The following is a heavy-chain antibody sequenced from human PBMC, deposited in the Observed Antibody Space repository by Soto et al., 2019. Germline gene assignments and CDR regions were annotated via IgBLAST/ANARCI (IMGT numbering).Heavy chain of an antibody. Sequence: PGGSLRLSCAASGFTFSDYYMSWIRQAPGKGLEWVSYISSSGSTIYYADSVKGRFTISRDNAKNSLYLQMNSLRAEDTAVYYCARDVELLWFGELTRGYYYYGMDVWGQGTTVTVSS. CDR3: ARDVELLWFGELTRGYYYYGMDV. D-gene: IGHD3-10*01. J-gene: IGHJ6*02. V-gene: IGHV3-11*04. CDR2: ISSSGSTI. CDR1: GFTFSDYY.